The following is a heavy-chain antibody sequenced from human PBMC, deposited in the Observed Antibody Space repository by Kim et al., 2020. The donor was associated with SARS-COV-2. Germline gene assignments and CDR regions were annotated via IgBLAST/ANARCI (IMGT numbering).Heavy chain of an antibody. CDR1: GYTLTELS. Sequence: ASVKVSCKVSGYTLTELSMHWVRQAPGKGLEWMGGFDPEDGETIYAQKFQGRVTMTEDTSTDTAYMELSSLRSEDTAVYYCATSPAIVGAPDEYYYYYGMDVWGQGTTVTVSS. V-gene: IGHV1-24*01. D-gene: IGHD1-26*01. CDR3: ATSPAIVGAPDEYYYYYGMDV. J-gene: IGHJ6*02. CDR2: FDPEDGET.